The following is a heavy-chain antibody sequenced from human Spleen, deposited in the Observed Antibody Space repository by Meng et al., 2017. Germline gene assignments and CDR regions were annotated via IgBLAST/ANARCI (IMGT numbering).Heavy chain of an antibody. J-gene: IGHJ5*02. V-gene: IGHV4-31*01. CDR1: RGFLSSGGYD. CDR3: ARGGIGTVGLIWRSGFDP. Sequence: QQPESGPGLVEPTQTLPLTCTGSRGFLSSGGYDWSWILQHPGKGLEWIGYIYYSGSTYDNPSLESLVIRSVDTSKNQFSVKVNSVNAADTAGYYCARGGIGTVGLIWRSGFDPWGQGTLVTVSS. CDR2: IYYSGST. D-gene: IGHD6-13*01.